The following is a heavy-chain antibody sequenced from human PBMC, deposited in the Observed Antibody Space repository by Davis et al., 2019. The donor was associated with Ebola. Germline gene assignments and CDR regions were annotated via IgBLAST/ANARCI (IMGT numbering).Heavy chain of an antibody. V-gene: IGHV1-69*13. CDR3: ASTSGYGDYVPSGY. CDR2: IIPIFGTA. Sequence: SVKVSCKVSGYTLTELSMHWVRQAPGQGLEWMGGIIPIFGTANYAQKFQGRVTITADESTSTAYMELSSLRSEDTAVYYCASTSGYGDYVPSGYWGQGTLVTVSS. CDR1: GYTLTELS. J-gene: IGHJ4*02. D-gene: IGHD4-17*01.